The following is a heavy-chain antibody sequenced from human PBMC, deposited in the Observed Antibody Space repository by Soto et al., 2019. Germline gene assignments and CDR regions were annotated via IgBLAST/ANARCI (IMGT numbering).Heavy chain of an antibody. CDR2: IVVGSGNT. CDR1: GFTFTSSA. Sequence: ASVKVSCKASGFTFTSSAMQWVRQARGQRLEWIGWIVVGSGNTNYAQKFQERVTITRDMSTSTAYMELSSLRSEDTAVYYCAARSSWLAELITFALNIWRQATMVTVS. V-gene: IGHV1-58*02. J-gene: IGHJ3*02. D-gene: IGHD3-16*01. CDR3: AARSSWLAELITFALNI.